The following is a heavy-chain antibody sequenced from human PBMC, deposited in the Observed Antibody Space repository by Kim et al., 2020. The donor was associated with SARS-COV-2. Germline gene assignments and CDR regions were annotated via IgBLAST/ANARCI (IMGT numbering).Heavy chain of an antibody. CDR3: ASLAAAGTWAPFDY. V-gene: IGHV1-3*01. J-gene: IGHJ4*02. D-gene: IGHD6-13*01. Sequence: ASVKFSCKASGYTFTSYAMHWVRQAPGQRLEWMGWINAGNGNTKYSQKFQGRVTITRDTSASTAYMELSSLRSEDTAVYYCASLAAAGTWAPFDYWGQGTLVTVSS. CDR1: GYTFTSYA. CDR2: INAGNGNT.